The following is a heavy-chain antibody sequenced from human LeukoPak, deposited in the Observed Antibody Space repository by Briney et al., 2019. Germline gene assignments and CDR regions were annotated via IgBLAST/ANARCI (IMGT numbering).Heavy chain of an antibody. V-gene: IGHV3-23*01. CDR1: GFTFSSYA. Sequence: SGGSLRLSCAASGFTFSSYAMSWVRQAPGKGLEWDSAISGSGGSTYYADSVKGRFTISRDNSKNTLYLQMNSLRAEDTAVYYCAKGLNDYDILTGYLIFDYWGQGTLVTVSS. CDR2: ISGSGGST. CDR3: AKGLNDYDILTGYLIFDY. D-gene: IGHD3-9*01. J-gene: IGHJ4*02.